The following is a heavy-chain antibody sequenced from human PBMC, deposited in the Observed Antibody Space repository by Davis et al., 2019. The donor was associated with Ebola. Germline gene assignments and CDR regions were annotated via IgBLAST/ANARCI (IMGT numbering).Heavy chain of an antibody. V-gene: IGHV3-30-3*01. J-gene: IGHJ4*02. CDR3: LNSGYDSGSGDYFDY. Sequence: GESLKISCAASGFTFSSYAMHWVRQAPGKGLEWVAVISYDGSNKYYADSVKGRFTISRDNSKNTLYLQMNSLRSDDTAVYYCLNSGYDSGSGDYFDYWGQGTLVTVSS. CDR2: ISYDGSNK. CDR1: GFTFSSYA. D-gene: IGHD5-12*01.